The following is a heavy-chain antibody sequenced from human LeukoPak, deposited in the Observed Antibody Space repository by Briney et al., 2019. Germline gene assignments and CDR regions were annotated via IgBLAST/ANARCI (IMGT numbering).Heavy chain of an antibody. CDR2: IKHSGTT. CDR1: GGSFSGYY. J-gene: IGHJ5*02. V-gene: IGHV4-34*01. D-gene: IGHD2-15*01. CDR3: AREAGYTTSSWWFDP. Sequence: SETLSLTCAVSGGSFSGYYRSWIRQSPGKGLQWIGEIKHSGTTNYNPSLKSRVTISMDTSTNRFSLRLISVTAADTAVYYCAREAGYTTSSWWFDPWGQGTLVTVSS.